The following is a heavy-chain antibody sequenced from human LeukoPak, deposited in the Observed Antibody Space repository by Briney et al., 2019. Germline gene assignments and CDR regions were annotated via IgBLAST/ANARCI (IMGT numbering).Heavy chain of an antibody. CDR3: ARGPYDSRGQDYYYYYMDV. J-gene: IGHJ6*03. D-gene: IGHD3-22*01. V-gene: IGHV1-69*01. CDR2: IIPIFGTA. CDR1: GGTFSSYV. Sequence: GSSVKVSCKASGGTFSSYVISWVRQAPGQGLEWMGGIIPIFGTANYARKFQGRVTITADESTSTAYMELSSLRSEDTAVYYCARGPYDSRGQDYYYYYMDVWGRGTTVTVS.